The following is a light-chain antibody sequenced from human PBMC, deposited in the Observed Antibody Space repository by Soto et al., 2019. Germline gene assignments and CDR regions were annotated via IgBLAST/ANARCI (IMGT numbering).Light chain of an antibody. Sequence: QSALTQPPSASGSPGQSVTISCTGTSSDVGGYNYVSWYQQHPGKAPKLIIYEVTKRPSGVPDRFSGSKSGNTASLTVSGLQAEDEGDYYCSSHGGINNVLFGGGTKVTVL. J-gene: IGLJ2*01. CDR1: SSDVGGYNY. CDR2: EVT. CDR3: SSHGGINNVL. V-gene: IGLV2-8*01.